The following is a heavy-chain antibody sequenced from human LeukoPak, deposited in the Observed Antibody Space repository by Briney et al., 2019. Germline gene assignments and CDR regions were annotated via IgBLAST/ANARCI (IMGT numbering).Heavy chain of an antibody. V-gene: IGHV3-74*01. CDR1: GFTFSSYW. Sequence: GGSLRLSCAASGFTFSSYWMHWVRQAPGKGLVWVSRINSDGSSTSYADSVKGRFTISRDNAKNTLYLQMNSLRAEDTAVYYCAREKDIVVVPAVELDYSGQGTLVTVSS. CDR2: INSDGSST. J-gene: IGHJ4*02. CDR3: AREKDIVVVPAVELDY. D-gene: IGHD2-2*01.